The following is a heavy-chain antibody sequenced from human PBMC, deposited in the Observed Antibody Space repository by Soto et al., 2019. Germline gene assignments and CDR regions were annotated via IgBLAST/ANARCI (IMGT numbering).Heavy chain of an antibody. V-gene: IGHV1-8*01. Sequence: ASVNVSCKASGYTFTSYDINWVRQATGQGLEWMGWMNPNSGNTGYAQKFQGRVTMTRNTSISTAYMELSSLRSEDTAVYYCARARDDSSGYYYVYFDYWGQGTLVTVSS. CDR2: MNPNSGNT. CDR1: GYTFTSYD. D-gene: IGHD3-22*01. CDR3: ARARDDSSGYYYVYFDY. J-gene: IGHJ4*02.